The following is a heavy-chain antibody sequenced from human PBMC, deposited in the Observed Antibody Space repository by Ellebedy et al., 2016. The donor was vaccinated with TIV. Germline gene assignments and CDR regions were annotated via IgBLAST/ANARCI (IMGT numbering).Heavy chain of an antibody. J-gene: IGHJ4*02. Sequence: PGGSLRLSCAASAFTVGNNYMAWVRQAQGKGLEWVSLIYSGGATHYADSVKGRFTISRDSSKNTLYLQMNSLRAEDTAVYYCMRRWSWGQGTLVTVSS. CDR3: MRRWS. CDR1: AFTVGNNY. V-gene: IGHV3-66*04. D-gene: IGHD2-15*01. CDR2: IYSGGAT.